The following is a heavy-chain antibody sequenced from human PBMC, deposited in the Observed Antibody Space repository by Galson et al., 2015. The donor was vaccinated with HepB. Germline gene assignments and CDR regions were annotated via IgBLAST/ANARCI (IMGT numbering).Heavy chain of an antibody. CDR2: IYYSGST. CDR3: ARVRCSSTSCYFSTRRDWYFDL. V-gene: IGHV4-59*01. J-gene: IGHJ2*01. D-gene: IGHD2-2*01. CDR1: GGSISSYY. Sequence: LSLTCTVSGGSISSYYWSWIRQPPGKGLEWIGYIYYSGSTNYNPSLKSRVTISVDTSKNQFSLKLSSVTAADTAVYYCARVRCSSTSCYFSTRRDWYFDLWGRGTLVTVSS.